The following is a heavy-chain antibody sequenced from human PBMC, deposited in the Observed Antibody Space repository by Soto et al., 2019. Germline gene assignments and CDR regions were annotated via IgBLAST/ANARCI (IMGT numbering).Heavy chain of an antibody. CDR1: GFTFHNCA. CDR2: ISWNSGSI. D-gene: IGHD2-2*01. J-gene: IGHJ2*01. V-gene: IGHV3-9*01. Sequence: EVQLVESGGGLVQPGRSLRLSCAASGFTFHNCAMHWVRQAPGKGLEWVSGISWNSGSIAYADSVKGRFTISRDNAKNSLYLHMNSLRVEDTALYYCTKVQFVEYVASNSIWYFDLWGRGTLVTVSS. CDR3: TKVQFVEYVASNSIWYFDL.